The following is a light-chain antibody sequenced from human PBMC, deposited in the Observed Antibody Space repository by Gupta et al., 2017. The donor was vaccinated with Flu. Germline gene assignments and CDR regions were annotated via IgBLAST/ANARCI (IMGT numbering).Light chain of an antibody. Sequence: GEGPQLLIYEASTLQSGVPPRFSGSGPGTQFTLTISGLQPDDFATSYCQQLQRSSVTFGQGTPLEIE. CDR3: QQLQRSSVT. J-gene: IGKJ5*01. CDR2: EAS. V-gene: IGKV1-9*01.